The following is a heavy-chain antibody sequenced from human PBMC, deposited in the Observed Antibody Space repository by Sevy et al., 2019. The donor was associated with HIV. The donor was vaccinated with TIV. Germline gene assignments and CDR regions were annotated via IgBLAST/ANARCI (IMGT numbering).Heavy chain of an antibody. Sequence: ASVKVSCKASGYTFTGYYMHWVRQAPGQGLEWMGRINPNSGGTNYTQKFQGRVTMTRDTSISTAYMELSRLRSDDTAVYYCAKTWLHWGELSSTYFDYWGQGTLVTVSS. V-gene: IGHV1-2*06. CDR2: INPNSGGT. CDR3: AKTWLHWGELSSTYFDY. D-gene: IGHD3-16*02. J-gene: IGHJ4*02. CDR1: GYTFTGYY.